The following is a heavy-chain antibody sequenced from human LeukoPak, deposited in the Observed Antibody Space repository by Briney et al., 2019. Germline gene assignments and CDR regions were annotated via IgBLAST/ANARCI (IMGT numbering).Heavy chain of an antibody. D-gene: IGHD1-26*01. Sequence: ASVKVSCKVSGYTLTELSMHWVRQAPGKGLEWMGGFDPEDGETIYAQNFQGRATMTEDTSTDTAYMELSSLRSEDTAVYYCATVFPGAGAWFDPWGQGTLVTVSS. CDR1: GYTLTELS. CDR2: FDPEDGET. V-gene: IGHV1-24*01. J-gene: IGHJ5*02. CDR3: ATVFPGAGAWFDP.